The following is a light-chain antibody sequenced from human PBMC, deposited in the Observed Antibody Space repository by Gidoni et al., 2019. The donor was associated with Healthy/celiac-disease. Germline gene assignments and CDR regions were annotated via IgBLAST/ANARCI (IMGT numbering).Light chain of an antibody. CDR1: SSNIGSNY. CDR3: AAWDDSLSGLP. V-gene: IGLV1-47*01. CDR2: RNK. J-gene: IGLJ1*01. Sequence: QSLLTQPPSASGTPGQRVTISCSGSSSNIGSNYVSLYQQRPGTAPKLPIYRNKQRPSGVPDRFSGSKSGTSASLAISGLRSEDEADYYCAAWDDSLSGLPFGTGTKVTVL.